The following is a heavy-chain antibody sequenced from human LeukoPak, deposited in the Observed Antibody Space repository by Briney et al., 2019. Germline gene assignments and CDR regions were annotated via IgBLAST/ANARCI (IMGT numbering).Heavy chain of an antibody. CDR2: ISHSGTT. CDR3: ARQAYYDFWSGHYSRGVEDAFDI. D-gene: IGHD3-3*01. V-gene: IGHV4-38-2*01. J-gene: IGHJ3*02. CDR1: GYSISSGYY. Sequence: SETLSLTCAVSGYSISSGYYWGWIRQPPGKGLEWIITISHSGTTYYNPSLKGRVTISVDTSKNQFSLKLRSVTTADTAVYYCARQAYYDFWSGHYSRGVEDAFDIWGQGTMVSVSS.